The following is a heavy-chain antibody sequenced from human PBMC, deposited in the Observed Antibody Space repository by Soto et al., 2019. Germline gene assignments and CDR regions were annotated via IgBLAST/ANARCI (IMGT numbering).Heavy chain of an antibody. CDR1: GFIFSNYG. D-gene: IGHD1-26*01. CDR3: AKRLESGSHLGLDN. J-gene: IGHJ4*02. V-gene: IGHV3-30*18. Sequence: QVQLVESGGGVVQPGRSLRLSCAASGFIFSNYGMHWVRQAPGKGLEWVAAISYDGSNKFYADSVKGRFTISKDNSKNTLFLQVNSLEAEDTAVYYCAKRLESGSHLGLDNWGQGTLVTVSS. CDR2: ISYDGSNK.